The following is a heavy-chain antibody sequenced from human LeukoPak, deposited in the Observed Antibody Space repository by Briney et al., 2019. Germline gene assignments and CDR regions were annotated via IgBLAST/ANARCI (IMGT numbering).Heavy chain of an antibody. Sequence: SETLSLTCTVSGGSISSYYWSWIRQPTGKGLEWIGYIYYTGSTNYNPSLKSRVTISVDTSKNQFSLNLSSVTAADTAAYYCARHYGAHRDYYGLDVWGQGTTVTVSS. CDR2: IYYTGST. J-gene: IGHJ6*02. D-gene: IGHD4-17*01. CDR3: ARHYGAHRDYYGLDV. V-gene: IGHV4-59*01. CDR1: GGSISSYY.